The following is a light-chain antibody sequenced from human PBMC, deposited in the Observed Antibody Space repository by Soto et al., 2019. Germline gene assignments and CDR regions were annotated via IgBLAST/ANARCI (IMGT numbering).Light chain of an antibody. CDR1: RSINTY. CDR3: QQTYSTPRT. V-gene: IGKV1-39*01. Sequence: DIQMTQSPSSLSASVGDRVTITCRASRSINTYVNWYQQRPGKAPELLIYSASNLHTGVPSRFSGSGSGTDFTFIINNLLPEDFAIYYCQQTYSTPRTFGQGTKVDIK. CDR2: SAS. J-gene: IGKJ1*01.